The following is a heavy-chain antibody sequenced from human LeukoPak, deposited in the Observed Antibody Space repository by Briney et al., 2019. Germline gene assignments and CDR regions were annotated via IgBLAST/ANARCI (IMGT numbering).Heavy chain of an antibody. V-gene: IGHV3-48*03. CDR3: ARDFWYYGSGSYYKPTGYYYYMDV. CDR1: GFTFSSYE. Sequence: PGGSLRLSCAASGFTFSSYEMNWGRQSPRQGVEGGSDISSSGSTIYYADSVKGRFTISRDNAKNSLYLQMNSLRAEDTAVYYCARDFWYYGSGSYYKPTGYYYYMDVWGKGTTVTISS. D-gene: IGHD3-10*01. J-gene: IGHJ6*03. CDR2: ISSSGSTI.